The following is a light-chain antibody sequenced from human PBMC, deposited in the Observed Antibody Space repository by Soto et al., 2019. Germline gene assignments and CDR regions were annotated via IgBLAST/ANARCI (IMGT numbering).Light chain of an antibody. Sequence: DIQMTQSPCTLSASVGDRVIITCRASQTVERWMAWYQQKPGKAPKLLISDVSTLERGVPSRFSGSGSATEFTLTISGLQPDDFATYYCQQYKDYVYTFGQGTKVESK. J-gene: IGKJ2*01. CDR2: DVS. CDR3: QQYKDYVYT. V-gene: IGKV1-5*01. CDR1: QTVERW.